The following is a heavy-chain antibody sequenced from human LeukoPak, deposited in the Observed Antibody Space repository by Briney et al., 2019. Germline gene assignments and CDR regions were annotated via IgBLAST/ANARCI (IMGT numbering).Heavy chain of an antibody. Sequence: GESLKISCKGSGYSFTTYWIGWVRQLPGKGLEWMGIIYPGDSDTRYSPSFQGQVTISADKSISTAYLQWSSLKASDTAMYYCARHHEYSSSRYFDYWGQGTLVTVSS. CDR1: GYSFTTYW. V-gene: IGHV5-51*01. CDR3: ARHHEYSSSRYFDY. J-gene: IGHJ4*02. D-gene: IGHD6-6*01. CDR2: IYPGDSDT.